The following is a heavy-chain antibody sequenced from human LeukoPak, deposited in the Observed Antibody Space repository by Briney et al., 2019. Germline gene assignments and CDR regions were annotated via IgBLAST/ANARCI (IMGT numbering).Heavy chain of an antibody. CDR2: IRSKNDGGTI. CDR3: TTDRTMKGY. CDR1: GFTFSNAW. J-gene: IGHJ4*02. D-gene: IGHD3-22*01. Sequence: GGSLRLSCAASGFTFSNAWMAWVRQAPGKGLEWVGRIRSKNDGGTIGYAAPVKDRFTISRDDSKNTLYLQMNSLEIEDTAVCFCTTDRTMKGYWGQGTLVTVSS. V-gene: IGHV3-15*01.